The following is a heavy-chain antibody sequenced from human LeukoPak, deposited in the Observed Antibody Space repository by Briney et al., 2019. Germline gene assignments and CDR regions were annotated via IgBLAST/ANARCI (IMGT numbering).Heavy chain of an antibody. V-gene: IGHV4-38-2*01. CDR2: IYHSGST. CDR1: GYSISSGYY. J-gene: IGHJ6*03. D-gene: IGHD3-16*01. Sequence: SETLFLTCAVSGYSISSGYYWGWIRQPPGKGLEWIGSIYHSGSTYYNPSLKSRVTISVDTSKNQFSLKLSSVTAADTAVYYCARSWGYYYYYYMDVWGKGTTVTVSS. CDR3: ARSWGYYYYYYMDV.